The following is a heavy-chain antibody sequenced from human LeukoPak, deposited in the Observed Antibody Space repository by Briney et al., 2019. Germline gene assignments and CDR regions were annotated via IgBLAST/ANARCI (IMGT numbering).Heavy chain of an antibody. CDR1: RYTFTGYY. V-gene: IGHV1-2*02. CDR3: ARELARLPGDY. CDR2: INPNSGGT. J-gene: IGHJ4*02. Sequence: GASVKVSCKASRYTFTGYYMHWVRQAPGRGLEWMGWINPNSGGTNYAQKFQGRVTMTRDTSISTAYMELSRLRSDDTAVYYCARELARLPGDYWGQGTLVTVSS.